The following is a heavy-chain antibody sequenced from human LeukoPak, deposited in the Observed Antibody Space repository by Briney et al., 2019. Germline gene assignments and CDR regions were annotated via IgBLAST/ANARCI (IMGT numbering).Heavy chain of an antibody. CDR2: ISAYNGNT. CDR3: ARESDYYGSGSYFSWFDP. J-gene: IGHJ5*02. V-gene: IGHV1-18*03. D-gene: IGHD3-10*01. Sequence: ASVKVSCKASGYTFTSYGISWVRQAPGQGLEWMGWISAYNGNTNYAQKLQGRVTMTTDTSTSTAYMELRSLRSDDMAVYYCARESDYYGSGSYFSWFDPWGQGTVVTVSS. CDR1: GYTFTSYG.